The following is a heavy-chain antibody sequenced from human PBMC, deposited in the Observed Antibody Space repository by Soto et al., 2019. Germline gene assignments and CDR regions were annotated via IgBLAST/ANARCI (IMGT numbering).Heavy chain of an antibody. CDR2: IWYDGSDK. D-gene: IGHD3-3*02. Sequence: PGGSLRLSCAASGFSFSSYGMHWVRQAPGKGLEWVAFIWYDGSDKYYADSVKGRFTISRDNSNNTLYLQMNSLRAEDTAMYYCASLARFEPWGQGTLVTVSS. J-gene: IGHJ5*02. V-gene: IGHV3-33*03. CDR1: GFSFSSYG. CDR3: ASLARFEP.